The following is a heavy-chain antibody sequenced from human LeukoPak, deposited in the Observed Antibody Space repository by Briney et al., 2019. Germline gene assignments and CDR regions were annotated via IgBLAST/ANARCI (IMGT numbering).Heavy chain of an antibody. CDR1: GGSISSYY. Sequence: KPSETLSLTCTVSGGSISSYYWSWLRQPPGKGLEWIGYIYYSGSTNYNPSLKSRVTISVDTSKNQFSLKLSSVTAADTAVYYCARSAPYCSGGSCYLDYWGQGTLVTVSS. CDR3: ARSAPYCSGGSCYLDY. CDR2: IYYSGST. V-gene: IGHV4-59*01. D-gene: IGHD2-15*01. J-gene: IGHJ4*02.